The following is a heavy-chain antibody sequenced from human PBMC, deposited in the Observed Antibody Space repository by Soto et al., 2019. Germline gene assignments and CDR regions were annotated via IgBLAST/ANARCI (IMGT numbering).Heavy chain of an antibody. D-gene: IGHD6-19*01. CDR3: ARGGSSDSKVASDI. J-gene: IGHJ3*02. Sequence: SETLSLTCAVDDGYFSTYYWNLIRQSPGKGLEWIGKINYSGSNNYNPSLKTRVTISIDMSKNQVSLKLTSVRAADKAVYFCARGGSSDSKVASDIWGQGNXVTVS. V-gene: IGHV4-34*01. CDR2: INYSGSN. CDR1: DGYFSTYY.